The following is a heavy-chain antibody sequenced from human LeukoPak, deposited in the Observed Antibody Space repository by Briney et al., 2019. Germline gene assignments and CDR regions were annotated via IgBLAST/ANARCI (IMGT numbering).Heavy chain of an antibody. CDR1: GDSISSGSYY. V-gene: IGHV4-61*02. J-gene: IGHJ4*02. D-gene: IGHD6-13*01. CDR2: IYPNGST. CDR3: ARDWGYGSSL. Sequence: SETLSLTCTVSGDSISSGSYYWGWIRQPAGKGLEWIGRIYPNGSTNYSPSLKSRVTISVDTSKNQFSLKLNSVTAADTAVYYCARDWGYGSSLWGQGTLVTVSS.